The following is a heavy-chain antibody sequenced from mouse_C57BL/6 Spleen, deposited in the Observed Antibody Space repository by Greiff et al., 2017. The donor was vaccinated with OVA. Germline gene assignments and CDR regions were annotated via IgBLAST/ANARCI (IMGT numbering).Heavy chain of an antibody. J-gene: IGHJ4*01. D-gene: IGHD1-1*01. CDR3: AFFYGSSYDYAMDY. Sequence: EVKLMESGAELVKPGASVKLSCTASGFNIKDYYMHWVKQRTEQGLEWIGRIDPEDGETKYAPKFQGKATITADTSSNTAYLQLSSLTSEDTAVYYCAFFYGSSYDYAMDYWGQGTSVTVSS. CDR2: IDPEDGET. V-gene: IGHV14-2*01. CDR1: GFNIKDYY.